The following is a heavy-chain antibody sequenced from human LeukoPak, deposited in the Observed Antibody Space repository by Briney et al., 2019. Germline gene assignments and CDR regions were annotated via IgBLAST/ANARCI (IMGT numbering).Heavy chain of an antibody. J-gene: IGHJ4*02. Sequence: GGSLRLSCAASGFTFSSSAMSWVRQAPGKGLEWVSAVSSSGGSTFYADSVKGRFTISRDNSKNTLFLQMNSLRAEDTAIYYCAKLVFAAAQDYFFDYWGPGTLVTVSS. CDR3: AKLVFAAAQDYFFDY. V-gene: IGHV3-23*01. D-gene: IGHD2-15*01. CDR1: GFTFSSSA. CDR2: VSSSGGST.